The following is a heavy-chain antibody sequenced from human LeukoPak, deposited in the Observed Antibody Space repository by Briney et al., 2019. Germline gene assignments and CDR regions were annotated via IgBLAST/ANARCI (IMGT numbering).Heavy chain of an antibody. CDR1: GFSHSSHY. CDR3: ARDSSSFPYYFDY. J-gene: IGHJ4*02. V-gene: IGHV3-53*01. Sequence: GGSLRLLCVASGFSHSSHYMIWLRQARGKGLEWFSLLYSDGSTFYTDSVKGRFTISIDNSKNPLYLQMNSLRAEDTAVYYCARDSSSFPYYFDYWGQGTLVTVSS. D-gene: IGHD2/OR15-2a*01. CDR2: LYSDGST.